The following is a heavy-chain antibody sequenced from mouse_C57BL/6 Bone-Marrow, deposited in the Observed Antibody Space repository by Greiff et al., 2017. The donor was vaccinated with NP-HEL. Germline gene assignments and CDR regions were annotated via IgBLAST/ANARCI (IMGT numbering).Heavy chain of an antibody. CDR1: GFTFSNYW. CDR3: TLTTVVATYWYFDV. V-gene: IGHV6-3*01. D-gene: IGHD1-1*01. Sequence: DVMLVESGGGLVQPGGSMKLSCVASGFTFSNYWMNWVRQSPEKGLEWVAQIRLKSDNYATHYAESVKGRFTISRDDSKSSVYLQMNNLRAEDTGIYYCTLTTVVATYWYFDVWGTGTTVTVSS. J-gene: IGHJ1*03. CDR2: IRLKSDNYAT.